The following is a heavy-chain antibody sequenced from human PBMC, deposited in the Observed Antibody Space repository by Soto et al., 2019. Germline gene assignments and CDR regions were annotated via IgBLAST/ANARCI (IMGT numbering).Heavy chain of an antibody. Sequence: SETLSLTCTVSGGSISSYYWSWIRQPPGKGLEWIGYIYYSGSTNYNPSLKSRVTISVDTSKNQFSLKLSSVTAADTAVYYCARLRYGFAKNEYYYGMDVWGQGTTVTVSS. CDR1: GGSISSYY. CDR2: IYYSGST. CDR3: ARLRYGFAKNEYYYGMDV. D-gene: IGHD3-10*01. J-gene: IGHJ6*01. V-gene: IGHV4-59*08.